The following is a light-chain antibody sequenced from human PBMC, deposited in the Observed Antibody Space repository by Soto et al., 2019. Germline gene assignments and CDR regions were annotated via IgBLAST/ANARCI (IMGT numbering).Light chain of an antibody. CDR2: EAS. Sequence: DIQMTQSPSTLSASVGDRVTITCRASQTISGWLAWYQKKPGKAPKLLIFEASILESGVPSRFSGSRSDTEFTLTIDKQQPDDFATYDCQQYTSYSPTFGQGTKVEI. J-gene: IGKJ1*01. CDR1: QTISGW. CDR3: QQYTSYSPT. V-gene: IGKV1-5*03.